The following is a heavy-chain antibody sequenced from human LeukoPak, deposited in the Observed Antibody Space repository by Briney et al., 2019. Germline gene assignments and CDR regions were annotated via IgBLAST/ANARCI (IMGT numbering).Heavy chain of an antibody. CDR2: IYTGGST. CDR1: GGSISSGSYY. D-gene: IGHD6-13*01. CDR3: AREEAAASEYFQH. J-gene: IGHJ1*01. Sequence: PSQTLSLTCTVSGGSISSGSYYWSWIRQPAGKGLEWIGRIYTGGSTNYNPSLKSRVTISVDTSKNQFSLKLSSVTAADTAVYYCAREEAAASEYFQHWGQGTLVTVSS. V-gene: IGHV4-61*02.